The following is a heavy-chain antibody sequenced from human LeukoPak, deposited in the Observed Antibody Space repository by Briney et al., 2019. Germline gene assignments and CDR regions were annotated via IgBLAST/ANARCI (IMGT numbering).Heavy chain of an antibody. D-gene: IGHD5-24*01. CDR2: IYSSGST. V-gene: IGHV4-59*01. CDR1: GGSISSYY. J-gene: IGHJ6*02. CDR3: ARHGAYYYYGMDV. Sequence: PSETLSLTCTVSGGSISSYYWSWIRQPPGKGLEWIGYIYSSGSTNYNPSLKSRVTISVDTSKNQFSLKLTSVTAADTAVYYCARHGAYYYYGMDVWGQGTTVTVSS.